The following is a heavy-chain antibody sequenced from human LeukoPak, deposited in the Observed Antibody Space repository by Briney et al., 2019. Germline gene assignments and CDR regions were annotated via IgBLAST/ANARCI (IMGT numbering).Heavy chain of an antibody. CDR1: GFAFNSYT. V-gene: IGHV3-21*01. Sequence: GGSLRLSCAASGFAFNSYTIKWVRQAPGKGLEWVSAITSRGTHIYNADSVKGRFTISRNNAENSAYLQMSSLRAEDTAVYYCARVAQGATTENYYYYYMDVWGKGTTVTVSS. CDR2: ITSRGTHI. CDR3: ARVAQGATTENYYYYYMDV. J-gene: IGHJ6*03. D-gene: IGHD4-11*01.